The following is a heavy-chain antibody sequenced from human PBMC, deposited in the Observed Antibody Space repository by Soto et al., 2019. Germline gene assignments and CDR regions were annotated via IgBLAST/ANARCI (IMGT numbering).Heavy chain of an antibody. D-gene: IGHD3-22*01. Sequence: ASVKVSCKASGYTFTSYDINWVRQATGQGLEWMGWMNPNSGSTGYAQKFQGRVTMTRNTSISTAYMELSSLRSEDTAVYYCARLSWYYYDSSGYPTDAFDIWGQGTMVT. CDR1: GYTFTSYD. V-gene: IGHV1-8*01. CDR3: ARLSWYYYDSSGYPTDAFDI. CDR2: MNPNSGST. J-gene: IGHJ3*02.